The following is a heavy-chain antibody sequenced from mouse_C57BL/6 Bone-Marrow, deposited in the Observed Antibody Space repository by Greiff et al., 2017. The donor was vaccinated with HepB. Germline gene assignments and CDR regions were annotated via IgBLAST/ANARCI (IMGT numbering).Heavy chain of an antibody. CDR3: ARWTMVTSYFDY. D-gene: IGHD2-1*01. CDR1: GFTFSSYG. Sequence: EVQGVESGGDLVKPGGSLKLSCAASGFTFSSYGMSWVRQTPDKRLEWVATISSGGSYTYYPDSVKGRFTISRDNAKNTLYLQMSSLKSEDTAMYYCARWTMVTSYFDYWGQGTTLTVSS. V-gene: IGHV5-6*01. CDR2: ISSGGSYT. J-gene: IGHJ2*01.